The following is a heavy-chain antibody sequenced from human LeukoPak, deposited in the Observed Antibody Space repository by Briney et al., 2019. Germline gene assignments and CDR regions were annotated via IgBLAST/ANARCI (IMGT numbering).Heavy chain of an antibody. J-gene: IGHJ4*02. V-gene: IGHV1-69*13. Sequence: SVKVSCKASGGTFSSYAISWVRQAPGQGLEWMGGIIPIFGTTNYAQKFQGRVTITADESTSTAYMELSSLRSEDTAVYYCAKTREYYYGSGSYTTFDYWGQGTLVTVSS. CDR3: AKTREYYYGSGSYTTFDY. CDR1: GGTFSSYA. CDR2: IIPIFGTT. D-gene: IGHD3-10*01.